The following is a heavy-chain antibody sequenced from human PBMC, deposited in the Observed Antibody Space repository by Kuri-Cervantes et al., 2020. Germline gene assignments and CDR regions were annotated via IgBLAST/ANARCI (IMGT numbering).Heavy chain of an antibody. CDR2: IYHSGST. CDR1: GDSISTYY. V-gene: IGHV4-59*12. J-gene: IGHJ4*02. CDR3: ARGPLFKGSGSAFDY. D-gene: IGHD3-10*01. Sequence: SETLSLTCTVSGDSISTYYWSWIRQSPGKGLEWIGYIYHSGSTYYNPSLRSRVTISVDKSKNQFSLKLSSVTAADTAVYYCARGPLFKGSGSAFDYWGQGTLVTVSS.